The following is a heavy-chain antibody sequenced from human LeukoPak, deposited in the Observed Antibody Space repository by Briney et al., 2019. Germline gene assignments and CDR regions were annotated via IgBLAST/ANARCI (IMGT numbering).Heavy chain of an antibody. CDR3: ARDYYGQCDY. J-gene: IGHJ4*02. V-gene: IGHV3-74*01. Sequence: GGSLRLSCAASGFTFSGYWMHWVRQAPGKGLVWVSRIYNDGSTTAYADPVKGRFTISRDNAKNTLYLQISSLRAEDTAVYYCARDYYGQCDYWGQGTLVTVSS. CDR2: IYNDGSTT. D-gene: IGHD3-10*01. CDR1: GFTFSGYW.